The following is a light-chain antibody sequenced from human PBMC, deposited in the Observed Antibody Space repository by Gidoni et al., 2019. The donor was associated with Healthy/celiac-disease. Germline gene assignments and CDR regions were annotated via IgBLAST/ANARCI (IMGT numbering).Light chain of an antibody. CDR3: QQYNSYSPLT. Sequence: DIQMTQSPSTLPVSVGDRVTITCRASQSISSWLAWYQQKPGKAPKLLIYKASSLESGVPSRFSDSGSGTEFTLTISSLQPDDFATYYCQQYNSYSPLTFGGGTKVEIK. J-gene: IGKJ4*01. V-gene: IGKV1-5*03. CDR1: QSISSW. CDR2: KAS.